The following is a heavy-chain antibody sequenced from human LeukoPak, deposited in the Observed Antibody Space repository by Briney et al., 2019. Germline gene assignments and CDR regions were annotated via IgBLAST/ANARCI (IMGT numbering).Heavy chain of an antibody. CDR2: ISAYNGNT. CDR1: GYTFTSYG. D-gene: IGHD4-17*01. CDR3: ARAPKSRQPTVTAYSFDI. J-gene: IGHJ3*02. Sequence: ASVKVSCKASGYTFTSYGISWVRQAPGQGLEWMGWISAYNGNTNYAQKLQGRVTMTRDTSTSTVYMELSSLRSEDTAVYYCARAPKSRQPTVTAYSFDIWGQGTMVTVSS. V-gene: IGHV1-18*01.